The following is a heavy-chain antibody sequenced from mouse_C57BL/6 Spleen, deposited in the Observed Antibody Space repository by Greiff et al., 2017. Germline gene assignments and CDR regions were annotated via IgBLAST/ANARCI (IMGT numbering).Heavy chain of an antibody. CDR2: INPNNGGT. CDR1: GYTFTDYY. J-gene: IGHJ3*01. CDR3: ARPLHYYGSSPLAY. Sequence: VQLKQSGPELVKPGASVKISCKASGYTFTDYYMNWVKQSHGKSLEWIGDINPNNGGTSYNQKFKGKATLTVDKSSSTAYMELRSLTSEDSAVYYCARPLHYYGSSPLAYWGQGTLVTVSA. D-gene: IGHD1-1*01. V-gene: IGHV1-26*01.